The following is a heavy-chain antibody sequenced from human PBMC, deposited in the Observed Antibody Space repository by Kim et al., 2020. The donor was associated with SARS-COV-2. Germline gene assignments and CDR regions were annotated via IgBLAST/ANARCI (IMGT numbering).Heavy chain of an antibody. D-gene: IGHD6-19*01. Sequence: GGSLRLSCAASGFTFSGSTMHWVRQASGKGLEWVCRISSKPNNYASAYAASGKGRITISSDDSKNTAYLQMSSPKTADTAKYYCTRVNPISGGWYDALD. J-gene: IGHJ3*02. CDR3: TRVNPISGGWYDALD. V-gene: IGHV3-73*01. CDR1: GFTFSGST. CDR2: ISSKPNNYAS.